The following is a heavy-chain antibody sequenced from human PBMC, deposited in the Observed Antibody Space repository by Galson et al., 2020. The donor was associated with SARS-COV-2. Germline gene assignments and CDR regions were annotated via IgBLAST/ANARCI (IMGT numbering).Heavy chain of an antibody. Sequence: GGSLRLSCAASGFTFSSYWMHWVRQAPGKGLVWVSRIYSDGSSTSYADSVKGRFTISGDNAKNTLYLQMSSLRAEDTAVYYCARGDMRNDYFDYWGQGTLVTVSS. D-gene: IGHD3-16*01. CDR2: IYSDGSST. CDR1: GFTFSSYW. J-gene: IGHJ4*02. CDR3: ARGDMRNDYFDY. V-gene: IGHV3-74*01.